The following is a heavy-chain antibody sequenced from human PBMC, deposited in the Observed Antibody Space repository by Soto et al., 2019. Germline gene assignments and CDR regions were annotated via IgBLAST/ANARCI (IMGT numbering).Heavy chain of an antibody. Sequence: PGGSLSLSCAASGFNFSDYAMHWVRQAPGKGLEWLAIISYEGSNKYSAGSVKGRFTISRDNSKNTLYLQMNSLRPEDTAVYYCAKDWATPVAGRFLDSWGQGTLVTVSS. J-gene: IGHJ4*02. V-gene: IGHV3-30*18. CDR2: ISYEGSNK. CDR3: AKDWATPVAGRFLDS. CDR1: GFNFSDYA. D-gene: IGHD6-19*01.